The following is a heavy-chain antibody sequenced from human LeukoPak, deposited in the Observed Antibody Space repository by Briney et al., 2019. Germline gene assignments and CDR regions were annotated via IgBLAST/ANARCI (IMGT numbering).Heavy chain of an antibody. CDR1: GGSISSYY. CDR2: IYYSGST. CDR3: ARRPYYDFWSGYPRGGWFDP. J-gene: IGHJ5*02. Sequence: SETLSLTCTVSGGSISSYYWSWIRQPPGKGLEWIGYIYYSGSTNYNPSLKSRVTISVDTSKNQFSLKLSSVTAADTAVYYCARRPYYDFWSGYPRGGWFDPWGQGTLVTVSS. D-gene: IGHD3-3*01. V-gene: IGHV4-59*12.